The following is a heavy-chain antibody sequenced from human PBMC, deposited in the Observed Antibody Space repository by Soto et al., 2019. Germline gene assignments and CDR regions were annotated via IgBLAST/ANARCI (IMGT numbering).Heavy chain of an antibody. J-gene: IGHJ6*02. CDR1: GGTFSSYA. Sequence: GASVKVSCKASGGTFSSYAISWVRQAPGQGLEWMGGIIPIFGKANYAQKFQGRVTITADESTSTAYMELSSLRSEDTAVYYCARMRRDSSSWYQGPYYYYYYGMDVWGQGTTVTVSS. CDR2: IIPIFGKA. D-gene: IGHD6-13*01. CDR3: ARMRRDSSSWYQGPYYYYYYGMDV. V-gene: IGHV1-69*13.